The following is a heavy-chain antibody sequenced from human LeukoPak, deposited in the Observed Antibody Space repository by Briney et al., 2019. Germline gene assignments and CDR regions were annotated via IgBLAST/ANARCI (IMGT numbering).Heavy chain of an antibody. CDR1: GLAFCSYA. CDR3: ARGDPAPY. D-gene: IGHD3-16*01. V-gene: IGHV3-23*01. CDR2: ISDSGGST. Sequence: GGSLRLSCAASGLAFCSYAMSWVRQAPGKGLEWVSTISDSGGSTYYADSVKGRFTISRDNSKNTLYLQMNSLRPEDTAIYFCARGDPAPYWGQGTLVTVSS. J-gene: IGHJ4*02.